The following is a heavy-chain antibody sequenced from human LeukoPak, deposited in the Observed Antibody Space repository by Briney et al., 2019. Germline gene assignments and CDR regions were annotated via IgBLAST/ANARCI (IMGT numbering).Heavy chain of an antibody. Sequence: ASVKVSCKASEGTFISYAISWGRQAPGQGLEWMGGIIPIFGTANYAQKFQGRVTITADKSTSTAYMELSSLRSEDTAVYYCARGARWLQDIDYWGQGTLVTVSS. CDR3: ARGARWLQDIDY. V-gene: IGHV1-69*06. D-gene: IGHD5-24*01. CDR2: IIPIFGTA. CDR1: EGTFISYA. J-gene: IGHJ4*02.